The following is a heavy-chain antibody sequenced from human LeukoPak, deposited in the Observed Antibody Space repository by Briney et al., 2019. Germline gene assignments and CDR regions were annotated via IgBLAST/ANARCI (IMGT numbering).Heavy chain of an antibody. V-gene: IGHV4-30-4*01. Sequence: SETLSLTCTVSGGSISSGDYYWNWIRQPPGKGLEWIGYIYYSGSIYYNPSLKSRVTISVDTSKNQFSLKLSSVTAADTAVFYCARGKDYGDYPFDYWGQGILVTVSP. J-gene: IGHJ4*02. D-gene: IGHD4-17*01. CDR2: IYYSGSI. CDR1: GGSISSGDYY. CDR3: ARGKDYGDYPFDY.